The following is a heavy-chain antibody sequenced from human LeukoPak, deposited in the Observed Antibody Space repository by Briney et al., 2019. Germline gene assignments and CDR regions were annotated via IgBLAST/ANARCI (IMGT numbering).Heavy chain of an antibody. CDR3: ARTQRRSCSGGSCYYYYYMDV. CDR1: GYTFTSYD. D-gene: IGHD2-15*01. V-gene: IGHV1-8*01. J-gene: IGHJ6*03. CDR2: MSPNTGNT. Sequence: ASVKVSCKASGYTFTSYDINWVRQATGEGLEWLGWMSPNTGNTGYAQKFQGRVTMTRNTSISTAYMELNSLTSEDTAVYYCARTQRRSCSGGSCYYYYYMDVWGKGTTVTVSS.